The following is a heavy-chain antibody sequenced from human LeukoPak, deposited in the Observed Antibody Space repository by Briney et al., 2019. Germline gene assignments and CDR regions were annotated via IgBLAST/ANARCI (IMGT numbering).Heavy chain of an antibody. CDR1: GGSISSGGYY. D-gene: IGHD2-15*01. Sequence: SETLSLTCTVSGGSISSGGYYWSWIRQHPGKGLEWIGYIYYSGSTYYNPSLKSRVTISVDTSKNQFSLKLSSVTAADTAVYYCARVSGRYCSGGSCYSHGYWGQGTLVTVSS. CDR3: ARVSGRYCSGGSCYSHGY. CDR2: IYYSGST. J-gene: IGHJ4*02. V-gene: IGHV4-31*03.